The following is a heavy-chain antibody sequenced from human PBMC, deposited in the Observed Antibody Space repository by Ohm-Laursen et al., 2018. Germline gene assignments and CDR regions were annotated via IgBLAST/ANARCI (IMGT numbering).Heavy chain of an antibody. CDR1: GFSFDDYA. CDR3: ARASEGFDY. Sequence: SLRLSCAASGFSFDDYAMHWVRQAPGKGLEWVSGISWNSGSIGYADSVKGRFTISRDNAKNSLYLQMNSLRAEDTALYYCARASEGFDYWGQGTLVTVSS. V-gene: IGHV3-9*01. CDR2: ISWNSGSI. J-gene: IGHJ4*02.